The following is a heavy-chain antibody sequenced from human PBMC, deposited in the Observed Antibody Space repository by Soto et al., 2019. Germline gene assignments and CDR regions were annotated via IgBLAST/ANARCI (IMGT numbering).Heavy chain of an antibody. J-gene: IGHJ5*02. V-gene: IGHV4-31*03. CDR1: GGSISSGGYY. CDR2: IYYSGST. CDR3: ARVDCSGGSFNLGWFDP. Sequence: QVQLQESGPGLVKPSQTLSLTCTVSGGSISSGGYYWSWIRQHPGKGLEWIGYIYYSGSTYYNPSLKSRVIISVDTSKNQFSLKLSSVTAADTAVYYCARVDCSGGSFNLGWFDPWGQGTLVTVSS. D-gene: IGHD2-15*01.